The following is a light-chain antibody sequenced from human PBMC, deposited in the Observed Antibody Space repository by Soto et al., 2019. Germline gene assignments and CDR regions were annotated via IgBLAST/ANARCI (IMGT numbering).Light chain of an antibody. V-gene: IGKV3-15*01. J-gene: IGKJ1*01. CDR1: QSVSSN. CDR3: QQYNKWHLT. Sequence: EIMMTQSPGTLSASPGERATLSCRASQSVSSNLAWYQQKPGQAPRLLIYAVSTRATGIPARFSGSGSGTEFTLTISSLQSEDFAFYYCQQYNKWHLTFGQGTKVEIK. CDR2: AVS.